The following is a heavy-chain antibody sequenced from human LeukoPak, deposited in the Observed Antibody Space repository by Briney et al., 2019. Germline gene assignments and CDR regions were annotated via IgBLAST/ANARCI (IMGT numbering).Heavy chain of an antibody. J-gene: IGHJ5*02. V-gene: IGHV5-51*01. D-gene: IGHD5-12*01. Sequence: GESLKISCKSSGYSFTSYWIGWVRQMPGKGLEWMGIIYPGDSDTRYSPSFQGQVTISADKSISTAYLQWSSLKASDTAMYYCARSIVATTHELGFDPWGQGTLVTVSS. CDR3: ARSIVATTHELGFDP. CDR1: GYSFTSYW. CDR2: IYPGDSDT.